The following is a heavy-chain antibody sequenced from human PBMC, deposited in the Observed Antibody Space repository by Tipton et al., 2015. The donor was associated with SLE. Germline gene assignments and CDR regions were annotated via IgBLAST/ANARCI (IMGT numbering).Heavy chain of an antibody. CDR1: GFTFSSYA. CDR3: AKGGSYWGWFDP. J-gene: IGHJ5*02. CDR2: ISGSGGST. D-gene: IGHD1-26*01. V-gene: IGHV3-23*01. Sequence: SLRLSCAASGFTFSSYAMSWVRQAPGKGLEWVSAISGSGGSTYYADSVKGRFTISRDNSKNTLYLQMNSLRAEDTAVYYCAKGGSYWGWFDPWGQGTPVTVSS.